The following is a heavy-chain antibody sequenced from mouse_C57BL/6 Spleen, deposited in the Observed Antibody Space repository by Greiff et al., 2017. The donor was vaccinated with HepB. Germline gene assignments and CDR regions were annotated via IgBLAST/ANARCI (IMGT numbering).Heavy chain of an antibody. V-gene: IGHV1-15*01. CDR2: IDPETGGT. D-gene: IGHD1-1*01. Sequence: VQLQQSGAELVRPGASVTLSCKASGYTFTDYEMHWVKQTPVHGLEWIGAIDPETGGTAYNQKFKGKAILTADKSSSTAYMELRSLTSEDSAVYYCTRWERSYYGSSMFAYWGQGTLVTVSA. J-gene: IGHJ3*01. CDR1: GYTFTDYE. CDR3: TRWERSYYGSSMFAY.